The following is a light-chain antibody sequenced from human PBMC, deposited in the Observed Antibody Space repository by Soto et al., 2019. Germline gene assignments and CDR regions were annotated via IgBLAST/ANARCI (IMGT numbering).Light chain of an antibody. Sequence: EIVMTQSPATLSVSPGERATLSCRASQSVSSNVAWYQQKPGQAPRLLIYGASTRAAGIPARFSGSGSGTEFTLTITSLQSEDFAVYYCQQFHNWPRTFGQGTKV. CDR2: GAS. V-gene: IGKV3-15*01. CDR3: QQFHNWPRT. CDR1: QSVSSN. J-gene: IGKJ1*01.